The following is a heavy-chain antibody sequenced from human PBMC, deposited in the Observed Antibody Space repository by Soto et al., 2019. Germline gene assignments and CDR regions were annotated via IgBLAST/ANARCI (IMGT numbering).Heavy chain of an antibody. CDR2: IYYSGST. J-gene: IGHJ4*02. CDR1: GGSVSSGSYY. D-gene: IGHD5-18*01. CDR3: AILMYSYRYRYFVY. Sequence: SETLSLTCTVSGGSVSSGSYYWSWIRQPPGKGLEWIGYIYYSGSTNYNPSLKSRVTISVDTSKNQFSLKLSSVTAADTAVYYCAILMYSYRYRYFVYWGPGILVTVFS. V-gene: IGHV4-61*01.